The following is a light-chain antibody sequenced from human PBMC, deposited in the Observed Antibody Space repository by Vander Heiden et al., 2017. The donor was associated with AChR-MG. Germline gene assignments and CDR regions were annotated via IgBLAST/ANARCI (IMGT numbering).Light chain of an antibody. CDR3: QQYHYWWT. V-gene: IGKV3-15*01. J-gene: IGKJ1*01. CDR2: DAS. Sequence: EMVMTQSRATLSVSPGERATLSCRASQSISSHLAWYQQKPGQAPRLLIHDASTRATGIPARFSGSGSGTEFTLTISSLQSEDFAVYYCQQYHYWWTFGQGTKVEIK. CDR1: QSISSH.